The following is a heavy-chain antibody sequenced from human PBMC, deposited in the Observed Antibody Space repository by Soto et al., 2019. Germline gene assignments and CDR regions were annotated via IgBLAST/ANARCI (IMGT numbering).Heavy chain of an antibody. CDR3: AKALIAAATKDWFDP. V-gene: IGHV3-30*18. J-gene: IGHJ5*02. CDR1: GFTFSSYG. D-gene: IGHD6-13*01. CDR2: ISYDGSNK. Sequence: GGSLRLSCAASGFTFSSYGMHWVRQAPGKGLEWVAVISYDGSNKYYADSVKGRFTISRDNSKNTLYLQMNSLRAEDTAVYYCAKALIAAATKDWFDPWGQGTLVTVSS.